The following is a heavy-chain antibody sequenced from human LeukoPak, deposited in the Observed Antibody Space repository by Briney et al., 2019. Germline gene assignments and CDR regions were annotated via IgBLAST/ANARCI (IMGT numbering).Heavy chain of an antibody. J-gene: IGHJ4*02. CDR3: ARGQEMATILDY. Sequence: GGSLRLSCAASGFTFDDYAMHWVRQAPGKGLEWVANIKQDGSEKYYVDSVKGRFTISRDNAKNSLYLQMNSLRAEDTAVYYCARGQEMATILDYWGQGTLVTVSS. V-gene: IGHV3-7*04. D-gene: IGHD5-24*01. CDR1: GFTFDDYA. CDR2: IKQDGSEK.